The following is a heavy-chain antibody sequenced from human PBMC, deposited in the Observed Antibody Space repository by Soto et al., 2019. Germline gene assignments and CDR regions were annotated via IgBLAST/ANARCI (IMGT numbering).Heavy chain of an antibody. Sequence: SETLSLTCTVSGGSISSGDYYWSWIRQPPGKGLEWIGYIYYSGSTYYNPSLKSRVTISVDTSKNQFSLKLSSVTAADTAVDYCARAQGSGFLVSWGQGTLVTVSS. J-gene: IGHJ4*02. D-gene: IGHD3-10*01. CDR1: GGSISSGDYY. CDR2: IYYSGST. V-gene: IGHV4-30-4*01. CDR3: ARAQGSGFLVS.